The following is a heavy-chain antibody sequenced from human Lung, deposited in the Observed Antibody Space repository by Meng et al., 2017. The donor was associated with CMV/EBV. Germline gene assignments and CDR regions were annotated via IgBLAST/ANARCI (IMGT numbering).Heavy chain of an antibody. D-gene: IGHD3/OR15-3a*01. CDR3: VKDILLFGVTNAYFDS. CDR2: IRHDGTNK. J-gene: IGHJ4*02. Sequence: GGSLRLXCAASGFRFDDYGVHWVRQTPGKGLEWVAFIRHDGTNKFYGDSVKGRFTISRDNSKNTVYLQMNSLRPEETAVYYCVKDILLFGVTNAYFDSWGQGXLVTVSS. CDR1: GFRFDDYG. V-gene: IGHV3-30*02.